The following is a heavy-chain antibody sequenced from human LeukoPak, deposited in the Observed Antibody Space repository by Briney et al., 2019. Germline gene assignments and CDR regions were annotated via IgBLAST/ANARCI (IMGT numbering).Heavy chain of an antibody. V-gene: IGHV4-4*02. CDR2: THRSGST. CDR1: LDSTTSNF. CDR3: AREIIGGFNPGAY. J-gene: IGHJ4*02. D-gene: IGHD3-16*02. Sequence: SETLSLTCTVSLDSTTSNFWSWVRQPPGKGLEWIGETHRSGSTNYNPSLQRRVTISIDRPKNQIALELSSVTAADTAVYYCAREIIGGFNPGAYWSQGTLVTVSS.